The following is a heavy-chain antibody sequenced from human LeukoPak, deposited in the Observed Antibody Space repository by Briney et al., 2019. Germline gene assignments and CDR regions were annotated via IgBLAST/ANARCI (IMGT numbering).Heavy chain of an antibody. V-gene: IGHV3-21*01. Sequence: GGSLRLSCVASGFTLGDYNMNWVRQAPGKGLEWVSAITRSSTYMNYADSLKGRFTISRDDAKNSMYLQMNNLTAEDTAVYFCARDAALLPGKYYYYMDVWGKGTTVIVSS. CDR2: ITRSSTYM. J-gene: IGHJ6*03. CDR1: GFTLGDYN. D-gene: IGHD6-25*01. CDR3: ARDAALLPGKYYYYMDV.